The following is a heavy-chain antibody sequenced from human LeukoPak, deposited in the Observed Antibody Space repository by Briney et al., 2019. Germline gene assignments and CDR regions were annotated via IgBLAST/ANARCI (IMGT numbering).Heavy chain of an antibody. CDR3: ARDHYYDSSGYYYAPDY. CDR2: INPNSGGT. J-gene: IGHJ4*02. Sequence: ASVKVSCKASGGTFSSYAISWVRQAPGQGLEWMGWINPNSGGTNYAQKFQGRVTMTRDTSISTAYMELSRLRSDDTAVYYCARDHYYDSSGYYYAPDYWGQGTLVTVSS. V-gene: IGHV1-2*02. D-gene: IGHD3-22*01. CDR1: GGTFSSYA.